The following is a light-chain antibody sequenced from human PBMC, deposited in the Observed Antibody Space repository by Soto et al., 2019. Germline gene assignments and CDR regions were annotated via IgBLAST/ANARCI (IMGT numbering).Light chain of an antibody. V-gene: IGKV1-9*01. Sequence: DIQLTQSPSFLSASVGDRVTVTCRASQAISNYLDWYQQKPGKAPKLLIYAASSLQSGVPSRFSGSGTGTEFTLTSRSLQPEDFATYYCQQYHSYPYTFGQGIKLEIK. CDR1: QAISNY. J-gene: IGKJ2*01. CDR2: AAS. CDR3: QQYHSYPYT.